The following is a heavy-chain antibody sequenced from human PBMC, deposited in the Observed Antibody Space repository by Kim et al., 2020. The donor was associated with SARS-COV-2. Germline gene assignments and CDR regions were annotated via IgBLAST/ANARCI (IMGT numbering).Heavy chain of an antibody. CDR1: GFFFSDYY. V-gene: IGHV3-11*01. Sequence: GGSLRLSCAASGFFFSDYYMSWIRQAPGKGLEWVSYISSRGFTKHYADSVKGRFTISRGNAKNSLFLQMNSLRAEDTDLYYCARVGSTVATGTIDYWGQG. CDR2: ISSRGFTK. D-gene: IGHD6-13*01. CDR3: ARVGSTVATGTIDY. J-gene: IGHJ4*02.